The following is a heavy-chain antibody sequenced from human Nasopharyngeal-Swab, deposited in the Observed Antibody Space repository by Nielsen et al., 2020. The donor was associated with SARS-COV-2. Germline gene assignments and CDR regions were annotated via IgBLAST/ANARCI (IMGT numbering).Heavy chain of an antibody. Sequence: SNTLSLPCPLSGGSISSYYWSWIRQLPGKGLDRIGYFYYSGSTNYNPSLKSRVTISVDTSKNQFSLKLSSVTAADTAVYYCARGQDSGYDYDYYYGMDVWGQGTTVTVSS. V-gene: IGHV4-59*13. CDR3: ARGQDSGYDYDYYYGMDV. CDR2: FYYSGST. J-gene: IGHJ6*02. CDR1: GGSISSYY. D-gene: IGHD5-12*01.